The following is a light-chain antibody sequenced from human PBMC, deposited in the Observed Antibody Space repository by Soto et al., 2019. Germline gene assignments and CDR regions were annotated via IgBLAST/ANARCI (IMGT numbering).Light chain of an antibody. CDR3: QQYGGSPWT. V-gene: IGKV3-20*01. CDR2: GAS. Sequence: EIVLTQSPGTLSLSPGERATLPCRASRTVSGSFLAWYQQKRGQAPRLLIYGASSRATGIPDRFSGSGSGTDFTLTISRLEPEDFAVYYCQQYGGSPWTFGHGTKVDIK. J-gene: IGKJ1*01. CDR1: RTVSGSF.